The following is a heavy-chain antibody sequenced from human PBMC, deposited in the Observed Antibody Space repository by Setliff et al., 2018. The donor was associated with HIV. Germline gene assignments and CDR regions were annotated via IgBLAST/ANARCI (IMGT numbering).Heavy chain of an antibody. V-gene: IGHV1-8*01. Sequence: ASVKVSCKASGYIFTNYDINWVRQATGQGLEWMGWMNPNSGNTGYAQKFQGRVTITRNTSISTAYMELSSLRSDDTAVYFCARRSGYGAFDIWGQGTMVTVSS. CDR2: MNPNSGNT. CDR3: ARRSGYGAFDI. D-gene: IGHD3-3*01. CDR1: GYIFTNYD. J-gene: IGHJ3*02.